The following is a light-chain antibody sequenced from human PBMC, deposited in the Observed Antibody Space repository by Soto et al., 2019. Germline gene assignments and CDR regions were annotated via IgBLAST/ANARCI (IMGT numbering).Light chain of an antibody. V-gene: IGKV1-39*01. CDR1: QSISSY. CDR2: AAS. Sequence: DIQMTQSPSSQSASVGDRVTITCRASQSISSYLNWYQQKPGKAPKLLIYAASSLQSGVPSRFSVSGSATDLTLTISSLLPGVFGTYYCQQIYSFPLKLGQ. CDR3: QQIYSFPLK. J-gene: IGKJ1*01.